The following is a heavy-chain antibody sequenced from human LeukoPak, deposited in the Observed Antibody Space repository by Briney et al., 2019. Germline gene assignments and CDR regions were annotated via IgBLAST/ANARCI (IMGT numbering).Heavy chain of an antibody. V-gene: IGHV3-7*01. CDR1: GFTFSSYW. D-gene: IGHD2-2*01. J-gene: IGHJ6*03. CDR2: IKQDGSEK. Sequence: PGGSLRLSCAASGFTFSSYWMSWVRQAPGKGLECVANIKQDGSEKYYVDSVKGRFTISRDNAKNSLYLQMNSLRADDTAVYYCARRGKYCSSTSCYRRYMDVWGKGTTVTISS. CDR3: ARRGKYCSSTSCYRRYMDV.